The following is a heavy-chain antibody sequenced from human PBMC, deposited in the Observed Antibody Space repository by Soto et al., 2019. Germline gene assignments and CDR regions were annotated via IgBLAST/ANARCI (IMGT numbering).Heavy chain of an antibody. CDR1: GYAFSNYY. Sequence: QVQLVQSGAEVKKPGASVKVSCKASGYAFSNYYMHWVRQAPGHGLEWMGIINPSGGTTTYTQKFQARVTMTRDTSTSTVFMELSSLRSDDTAVYYCATDERDDCSSINCHYFDHWGQGALVTVSS. CDR2: INPSGGTT. J-gene: IGHJ4*02. D-gene: IGHD2-2*01. V-gene: IGHV1-46*01. CDR3: ATDERDDCSSINCHYFDH.